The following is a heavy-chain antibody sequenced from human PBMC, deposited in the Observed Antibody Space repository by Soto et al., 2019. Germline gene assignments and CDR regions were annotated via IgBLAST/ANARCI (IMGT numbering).Heavy chain of an antibody. Sequence: ASVKVSCKASGYTFTSYGISWVRQAPGQGLEWMGWISAYNGNTNYAQKLQGRVTMTTDTSTSTAYMELRSLRSDDTAVYYCARDVATAMVAGAFDIWGQGTMVTVSS. CDR2: ISAYNGNT. V-gene: IGHV1-18*01. D-gene: IGHD5-18*01. J-gene: IGHJ3*02. CDR3: ARDVATAMVAGAFDI. CDR1: GYTFTSYG.